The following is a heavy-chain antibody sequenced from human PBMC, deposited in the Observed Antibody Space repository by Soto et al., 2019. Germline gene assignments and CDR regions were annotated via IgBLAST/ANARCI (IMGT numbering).Heavy chain of an antibody. CDR2: IYSGGST. CDR3: ARDRSGYSGYDWDYYYGMDV. Sequence: EVQLVETGGGLIQPGGSLRLSCAASGFTVSSNYMSWVHQAPGKGLEWVSVIYSGGSTYYADSVKGRFTISRDNSKNTLYLQMNSLRAEDTAVYYCARDRSGYSGYDWDYYYGMDVWGQGTTVTVSS. J-gene: IGHJ6*02. V-gene: IGHV3-53*02. D-gene: IGHD5-12*01. CDR1: GFTVSSNY.